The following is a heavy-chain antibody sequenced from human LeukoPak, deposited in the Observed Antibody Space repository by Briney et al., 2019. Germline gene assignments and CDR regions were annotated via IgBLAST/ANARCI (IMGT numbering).Heavy chain of an antibody. CDR2: ISGSGGST. J-gene: IGHJ3*02. Sequence: GGSLRLSCAASGFTFSSYAMSWVRQAPGKGLEWVSAISGSGGSTYYADSVKGRFTISRDNSKNTLYLQMNSPRAEDTAVYYCAKGPYGDYFGNAFDIWGQGTMVTVSS. V-gene: IGHV3-23*01. CDR3: AKGPYGDYFGNAFDI. CDR1: GFTFSSYA. D-gene: IGHD4-17*01.